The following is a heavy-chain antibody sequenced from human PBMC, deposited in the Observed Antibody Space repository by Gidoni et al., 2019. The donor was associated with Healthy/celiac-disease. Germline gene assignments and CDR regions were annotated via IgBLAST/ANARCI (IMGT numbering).Heavy chain of an antibody. CDR3: ARVEYSSSRGFDP. J-gene: IGHJ5*02. CDR1: GGSFSGYY. CDR2: INHSGST. V-gene: IGHV4-34*01. Sequence: QVQLQQWGAGLLKPSETLSLTCAVYGGSFSGYYWSWIRQPPGKGLEWIGEINHSGSTNYNPSLKSRVTISVDTSKNQFSLKLSSVTAADTAVYYCARVEYSSSRGFDPWGQGTLVTVSS. D-gene: IGHD6-6*01.